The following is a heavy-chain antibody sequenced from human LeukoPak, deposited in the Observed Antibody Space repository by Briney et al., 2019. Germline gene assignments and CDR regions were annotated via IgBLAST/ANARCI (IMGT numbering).Heavy chain of an antibody. J-gene: IGHJ4*02. D-gene: IGHD5-18*01. Sequence: SETLSLTCAVYGGSFGGYYWNWIRQPPGKGLEWIGEINHSGSTNYNPSLKSRVTIPVDTSKNQFSLKLSSVTAADTAVYYCASDVDTAMGGTYWGQGTLVTVSS. CDR3: ASDVDTAMGGTY. V-gene: IGHV4-34*01. CDR1: GGSFGGYY. CDR2: INHSGST.